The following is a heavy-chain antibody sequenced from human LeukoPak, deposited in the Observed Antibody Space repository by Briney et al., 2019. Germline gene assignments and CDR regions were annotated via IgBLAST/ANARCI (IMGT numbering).Heavy chain of an antibody. V-gene: IGHV1-69*04. J-gene: IGHJ5*02. D-gene: IGHD2-15*01. Sequence: SVKVSCKAPGGTFSSYAISWVRQAPGQGLEWMGRIIPILGIANYAQKFQGRVTITADKSTSTAYMELSSLRSEDTAVYYCARVGVTHWFDPWGQGTLVTVSS. CDR3: ARVGVTHWFDP. CDR1: GGTFSSYA. CDR2: IIPILGIA.